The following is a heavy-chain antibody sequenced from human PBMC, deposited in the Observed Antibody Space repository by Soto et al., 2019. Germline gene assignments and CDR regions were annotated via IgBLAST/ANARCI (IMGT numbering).Heavy chain of an antibody. CDR2: IKQDGSEK. CDR3: ARSCRCGRWTDFYYYGMDV. CDR1: GFTFSSHW. J-gene: IGHJ6*02. D-gene: IGHD2-15*01. Sequence: GGSLRLSCAASGFTFSSHWMSWVRQAPGKGLEWVANIKQDGSEKYYVDSVKGRFTVSRDNAENSLYLQMNSLRVEDTAVYYCARSCRCGRWTDFYYYGMDVWGQGTTVTVSS. V-gene: IGHV3-7*05.